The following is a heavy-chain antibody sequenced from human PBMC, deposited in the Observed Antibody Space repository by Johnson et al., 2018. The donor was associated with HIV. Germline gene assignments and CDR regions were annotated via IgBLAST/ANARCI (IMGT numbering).Heavy chain of an antibody. CDR2: IKQDGSEK. J-gene: IGHJ3*02. V-gene: IGHV3-7*01. Sequence: MLLVESGGGLVQPGGSLRLSCAASGFTFSSYWMSWVRQAPGKGLEWVANIKQDGSEKYYVDSVKGRFTISRDNAKNSLYLQMNSVRAEDTAVYYCARRVNTMVRGAILDAFDIWGQGTMVTVSS. D-gene: IGHD3-10*01. CDR3: ARRVNTMVRGAILDAFDI. CDR1: GFTFSSYW.